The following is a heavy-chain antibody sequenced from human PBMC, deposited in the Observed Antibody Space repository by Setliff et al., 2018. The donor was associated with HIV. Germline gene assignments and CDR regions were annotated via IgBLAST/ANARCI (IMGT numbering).Heavy chain of an antibody. Sequence: PSETLSLTCTVSGTSINSHYWSWIRQTPGKGLQWIGLIYYTGIPTYNPSLKSRVTMSVDTSKNQISLTLTSVTAADAAVYYCASPASDSSTVNGADYWGQGTLVTVSS. V-gene: IGHV4-59*11. CDR2: IYYTGIP. D-gene: IGHD6-13*01. J-gene: IGHJ4*02. CDR3: ASPASDSSTVNGADY. CDR1: GTSINSHY.